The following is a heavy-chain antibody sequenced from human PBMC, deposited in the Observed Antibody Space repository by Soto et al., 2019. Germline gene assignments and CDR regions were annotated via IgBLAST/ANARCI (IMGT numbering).Heavy chain of an antibody. Sequence: QVQLVQSGAEVKKPGSSVKVSCKASGGTFSSYTISWVRQAPGQGLEWMGRIIPILGIANYAQKFQGRVTITADKSTSTAYMELSSLRSEDTAVYYWARELRSRGWFDYLGQGTLVTVSS. CDR3: ARELRSRGWFDY. D-gene: IGHD6-19*01. V-gene: IGHV1-69*08. CDR1: GGTFSSYT. CDR2: IIPILGIA. J-gene: IGHJ4*02.